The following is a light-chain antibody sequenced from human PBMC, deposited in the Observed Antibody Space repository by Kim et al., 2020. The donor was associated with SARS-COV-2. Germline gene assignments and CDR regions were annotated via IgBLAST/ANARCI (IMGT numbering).Light chain of an antibody. Sequence: QSVLTQPPSVSGAPGQRVTISCTGRSSNIGAGYDVHWYQQLPGTAPKLLIYGNSNRPSGVPDRFSGSKSGTTASLAITGLQAEDEADYYCQSYDSSLSGSYVFGTGTEVTDL. CDR2: GNS. J-gene: IGLJ1*01. V-gene: IGLV1-40*01. CDR3: QSYDSSLSGSYV. CDR1: SSNIGAGYD.